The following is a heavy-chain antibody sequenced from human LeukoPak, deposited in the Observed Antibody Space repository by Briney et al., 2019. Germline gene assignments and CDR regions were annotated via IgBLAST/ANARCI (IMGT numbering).Heavy chain of an antibody. Sequence: SETLSLTCTVPGGSVGSAGYYWSWIRQPPGGGLEWIGYIYYIRNTNYNPSLKSRVTMSLDPSKNQFSLKLNSVTAADTAVYYCARTQSQSGSYRYYFGYWGQGTLVTVSS. V-gene: IGHV4-61*08. J-gene: IGHJ4*02. CDR3: ARTQSQSGSYRYYFGY. CDR1: GGSVGSAGYY. CDR2: IYYIRNT. D-gene: IGHD1-26*01.